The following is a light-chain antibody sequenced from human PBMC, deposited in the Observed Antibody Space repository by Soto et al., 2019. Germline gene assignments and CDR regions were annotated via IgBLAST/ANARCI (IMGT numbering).Light chain of an antibody. V-gene: IGLV1-40*01. CDR2: GHN. CDR3: PPYDSSLSGAGV. J-gene: IGLJ3*02. CDR1: TTNIGAGYE. Sequence: QSVLTQPPSVSGAPGQRVTISCTGSTTNIGAGYEVHWYQQRPGTAPKLLVSGHNIRPSGVPDRFYGSKSGTSASLAITGRQAEEEADYYYPPYDSSLSGAGVFGGGAKVTAL.